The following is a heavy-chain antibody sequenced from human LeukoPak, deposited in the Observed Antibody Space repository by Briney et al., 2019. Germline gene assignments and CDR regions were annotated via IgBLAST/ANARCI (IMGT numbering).Heavy chain of an antibody. CDR1: GGSISSSSYY. CDR3: ARTVAGKLVFGY. V-gene: IGHV4-39*07. Sequence: SETLSLTCTVSGGSISSSSYYWGWIRQPPGKGLEWIGSMYYSGSTYYNPSLKSRVTISVDTSKNQFSLKLSSVTAADTAVYYCARTVAGKLVFGYWGQGTLVTVSS. J-gene: IGHJ4*02. CDR2: MYYSGST. D-gene: IGHD6-19*01.